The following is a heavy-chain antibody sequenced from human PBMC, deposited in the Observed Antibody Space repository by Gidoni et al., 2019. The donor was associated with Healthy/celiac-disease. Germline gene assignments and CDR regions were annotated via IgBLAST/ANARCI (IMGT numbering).Heavy chain of an antibody. CDR3: ARPYYYYYYMDV. V-gene: IGHV1-8*01. CDR1: GYTFTSYD. Sequence: QVQLVQSGAEVKKPGASVTVSCKASGYTFTSYDINWVRQATGQGLEWMGWMNPNSGNTGYAQKFQGRVTMTRNTSISTAYMELSSLRSEDTAVYYCARPYYYYYYMDVWGKGTTVTVSS. J-gene: IGHJ6*03. CDR2: MNPNSGNT.